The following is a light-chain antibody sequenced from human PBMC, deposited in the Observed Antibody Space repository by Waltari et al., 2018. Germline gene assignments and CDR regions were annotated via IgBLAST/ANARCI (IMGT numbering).Light chain of an antibody. V-gene: IGLV2-11*01. CDR1: NSDVVAYNY. CDR3: CSYTGRPIMV. Sequence: QSALTQPRSVSGSPGQSVTLPCTGTNSDVVAYNYSSWYQHRPGKAPQLVLVDVDKRPSGVPDRFSGPKAGNTASLTISGLQADDEADYYCCSYTGRPIMVFGGGTKLTVL. CDR2: DVD. J-gene: IGLJ3*02.